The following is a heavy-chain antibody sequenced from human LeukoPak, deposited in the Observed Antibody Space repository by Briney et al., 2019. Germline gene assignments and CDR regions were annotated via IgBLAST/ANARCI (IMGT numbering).Heavy chain of an antibody. D-gene: IGHD6-13*01. CDR2: TYYSGST. Sequence: SETLSLTCTVSGGSISSYYWSWIRQPPGKGLEWIGYTYYSGSTNYNPSLKSRVTISVDTSKNQFSLKLSSVTAADTAVYYCARHFVASSWYSFDYWGQGALVTVSS. V-gene: IGHV4-59*08. J-gene: IGHJ4*02. CDR3: ARHFVASSWYSFDY. CDR1: GGSISSYY.